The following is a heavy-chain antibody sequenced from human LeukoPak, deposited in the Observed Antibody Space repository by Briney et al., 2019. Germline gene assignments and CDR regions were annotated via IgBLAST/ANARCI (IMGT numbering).Heavy chain of an antibody. CDR1: GYTFTGYY. CDR2: INPNSGGT. J-gene: IGHJ4*02. V-gene: IGHV1-2*02. D-gene: IGHD3-16*02. CDR3: ALLYDYVWGSCRRVDY. Sequence: GASVKVSCKASGYTFTGYYMHWVRQAPGQGLEWMGWINPNSGGTNYAQKFQGRVTMTRDTSISTAYMELSRLRSDDTAVYYCALLYDYVWGSCRRVDYWGQGTLVTVSS.